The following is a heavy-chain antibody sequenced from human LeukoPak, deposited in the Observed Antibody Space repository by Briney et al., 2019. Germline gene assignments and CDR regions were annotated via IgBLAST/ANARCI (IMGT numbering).Heavy chain of an antibody. CDR1: GGSISSYY. CDR3: ARTSGFFDSGGSFHENPHFFDS. J-gene: IGHJ4*02. D-gene: IGHD3-22*01. Sequence: PSETLSLTCTVSGGSISSYYWSWIRQSPGKGLEWIGYIYYGGSTDYNPSLKSRVTISKDTSKTQFSLRLSSVTAADTAVYYCARTSGFFDSGGSFHENPHFFDSWGQGTLVTVSS. V-gene: IGHV4-59*01. CDR2: IYYGGST.